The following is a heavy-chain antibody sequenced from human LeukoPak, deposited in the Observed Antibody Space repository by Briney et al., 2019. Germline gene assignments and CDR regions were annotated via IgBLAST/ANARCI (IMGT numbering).Heavy chain of an antibody. D-gene: IGHD2-15*01. CDR3: ARVGCSGGSCYYFDY. J-gene: IGHJ4*02. CDR2: IRYDGSNK. Sequence: PGGSLRLSCAASGFTFSSYGMHWVRQAPGKGLEWVAFIRYDGSNKYYADSVKGRFTISRDNAKNSLYLQMNSLRAEDTAVYYCARVGCSGGSCYYFDYWGQGTLVTVSS. CDR1: GFTFSSYG. V-gene: IGHV3-30*02.